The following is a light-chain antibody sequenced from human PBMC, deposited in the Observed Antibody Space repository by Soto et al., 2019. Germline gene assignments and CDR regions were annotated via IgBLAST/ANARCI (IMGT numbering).Light chain of an antibody. J-gene: IGKJ3*01. V-gene: IGKV3-15*01. CDR1: QSVSSD. CDR3: QQYHDWPPIT. Sequence: EIVMTQSPATLSVSPGEGVTLSCRASQSVSSDLAWYQQKPGQSPRLLMYGASTRATDIPARFSGGGSGTEFTLTISSLQSDDVAIYYCQQYHDWPPITFDPGTKVDIK. CDR2: GAS.